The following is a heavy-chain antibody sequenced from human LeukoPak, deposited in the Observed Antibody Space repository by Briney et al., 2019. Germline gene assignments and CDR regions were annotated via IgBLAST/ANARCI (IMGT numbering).Heavy chain of an antibody. CDR2: IYYSGCT. D-gene: IGHD2-15*01. CDR1: GGSISSSSYY. V-gene: IGHV4-39*07. CDR3: ARDSVVVVAATLD. Sequence: SETLSLTCTVSGGSISSSSYYWGWLRQPPGKGLVWIGCIYYSGCTYYNPSLKSRVTISVDTSKNQFSLKLSAVTAADTAVYYCARDSVVVVAATLDWGQGTLVTVSS. J-gene: IGHJ4*02.